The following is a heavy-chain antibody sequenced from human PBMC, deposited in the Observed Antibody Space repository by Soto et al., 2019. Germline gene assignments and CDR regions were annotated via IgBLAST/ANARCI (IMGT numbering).Heavy chain of an antibody. J-gene: IGHJ4*02. CDR2: MSGPGATV. Sequence: GGSLRLSCAASGFTFSDYEMNWVRQAPGRGREWVSYMSGPGATVYYADSVKGRLTISRDNAWNSLYLQMDSLRVEDTAIYYCARDRAGVPFDHWGQGTLVTVSS. CDR3: ARDRAGVPFDH. CDR1: GFTFSDYE. D-gene: IGHD3-10*01. V-gene: IGHV3-48*03.